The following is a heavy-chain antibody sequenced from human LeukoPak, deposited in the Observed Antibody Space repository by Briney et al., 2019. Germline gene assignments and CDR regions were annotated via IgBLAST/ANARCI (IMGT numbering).Heavy chain of an antibody. V-gene: IGHV3-7*01. CDR2: IKQDGSDK. Sequence: GGSLRLSCAASGFTFSSHWMSWVRQAPLKGLEWVANIKQDGSDKYYVDSVKGRFTISKDNAKNSLYLQMNSLRADDTAVYYCAKYGCTGGSCFDYWGQGTLVTVSS. J-gene: IGHJ4*02. CDR1: GFTFSSHW. CDR3: AKYGCTGGSCFDY. D-gene: IGHD2-15*01.